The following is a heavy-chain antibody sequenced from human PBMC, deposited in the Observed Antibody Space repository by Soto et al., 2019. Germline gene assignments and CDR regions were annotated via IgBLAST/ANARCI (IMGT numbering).Heavy chain of an antibody. J-gene: IGHJ3*02. CDR3: AKDGGVRQWLGADAFDI. CDR2: ISGSGGST. Sequence: EVQLLESGGGLVQPGGSLRLSCAASGFTFSSYAMSWVRQAPGKGLEWVSAISGSGGSTYYADSVKGRFTISRDNSKNTLYLQMNSLRAEDTAVYYCAKDGGVRQWLGADAFDIWGQGTMVTVSS. V-gene: IGHV3-23*01. D-gene: IGHD6-19*01. CDR1: GFTFSSYA.